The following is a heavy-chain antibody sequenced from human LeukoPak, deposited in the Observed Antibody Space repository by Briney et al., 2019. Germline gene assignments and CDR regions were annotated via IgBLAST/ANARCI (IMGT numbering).Heavy chain of an antibody. J-gene: IGHJ6*02. CDR3: ARGDLSYYHGMDV. CDR1: GFTFSSYS. D-gene: IGHD3-3*01. Sequence: GGSLRLSCAASGFTFSSYSMNWVRQAPGNGLEWVSSISSSSSYIYYADSVKGRFTISRDNAKNSLYLQMNSLRDEDTAVYYCARGDLSYYHGMDVWGQGTTATVSS. CDR2: ISSSSSYI. V-gene: IGHV3-21*01.